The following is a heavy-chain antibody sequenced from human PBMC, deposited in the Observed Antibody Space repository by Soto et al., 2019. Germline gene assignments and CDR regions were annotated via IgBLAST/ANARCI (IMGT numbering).Heavy chain of an antibody. D-gene: IGHD2-15*01. CDR2: INPNSGGT. Sequence: ASVKVSCKASGYNFIDNYIHWVRQAPGQGLEWMGWINPNSGGTNYAQKFQGRVTMTRDTSISTAYMELSRLRSDDTAVYYCARDPGYCSGGSCSDAFDIWGQGTMVTVSS. J-gene: IGHJ3*02. V-gene: IGHV1-2*02. CDR1: GYNFIDNY. CDR3: ARDPGYCSGGSCSDAFDI.